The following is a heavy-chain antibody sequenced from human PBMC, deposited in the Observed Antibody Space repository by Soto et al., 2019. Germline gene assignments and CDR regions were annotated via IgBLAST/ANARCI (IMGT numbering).Heavy chain of an antibody. CDR2: IHYSGST. V-gene: IGHV4-39*01. J-gene: IGHJ5*02. D-gene: IGHD2-2*01. CDR1: GGSISRSIYY. CDR3: ASSDIVVVPATFDP. Sequence: QLQLQESGPGLVKPSETLSLTCTVSGGSISRSIYYWGWIRQPPGKGLEWIGSIHYSGSTYYTPSLQRRVTISVDTAKNQFSLTLSAVTAADTAVYYCASSDIVVVPATFDPWGQGALVTVAS.